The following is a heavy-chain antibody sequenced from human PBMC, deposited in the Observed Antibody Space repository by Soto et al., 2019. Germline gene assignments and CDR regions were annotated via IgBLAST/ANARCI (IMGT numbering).Heavy chain of an antibody. CDR3: ASLYGSGSYFGYYYGMDV. D-gene: IGHD3-10*01. Sequence: QVPLVESGGGLVKPGGSLRLSCAASGFTFSDYYMSWIRQAPGKGLEWVSYISSSGSTIYYADPVKGRFTISRDNAKNSLYLQMNSLRAEDTAVYYCASLYGSGSYFGYYYGMDVWGQGTTVTVSS. J-gene: IGHJ6*02. CDR2: ISSSGSTI. V-gene: IGHV3-11*01. CDR1: GFTFSDYY.